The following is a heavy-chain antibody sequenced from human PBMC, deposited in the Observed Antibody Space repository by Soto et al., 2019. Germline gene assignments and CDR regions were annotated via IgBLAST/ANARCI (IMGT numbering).Heavy chain of an antibody. Sequence: GGSLRLSCAASGFTFSSYGMHWVRQAPGKGLEWVAVIWYDGSNKYYADSVKGRFTISRDNSKNTLYLQMNSLRAEDTAVYYCARVGDAYYYYYGMDVWGQGTTVTVSS. J-gene: IGHJ6*02. CDR2: IWYDGSNK. CDR1: GFTFSSYG. CDR3: ARVGDAYYYYYGMDV. V-gene: IGHV3-33*01.